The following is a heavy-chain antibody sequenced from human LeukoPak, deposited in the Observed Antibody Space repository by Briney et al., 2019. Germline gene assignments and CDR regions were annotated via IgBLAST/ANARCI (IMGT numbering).Heavy chain of an antibody. CDR2: XSAXXXNT. Sequence: ASVKVSCKASGYTXTXXGISWVRQAPGXXXXXXGXXSAXXXNTNYAQQLQGRVTMTTDTSTTTAYMELRSLRSDDTAVYYCAWGGERWLQPRAYYYYGMDVWGQGTTVTVSS. V-gene: IGHV1-18*01. CDR1: GYTXTXXG. CDR3: AWGGERWLQPRAYYYYGMDV. J-gene: IGHJ6*02. D-gene: IGHD3-10*01.